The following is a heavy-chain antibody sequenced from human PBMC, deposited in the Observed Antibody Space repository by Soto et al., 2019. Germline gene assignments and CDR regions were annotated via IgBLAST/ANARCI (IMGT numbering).Heavy chain of an antibody. CDR2: IYYSGST. J-gene: IGHJ5*02. D-gene: IGHD6-13*01. Sequence: PSETLSLTCTVSGGSISSGGYYWSWIRQHPGKGLEWIGYIYYSGSTYYSPSLKSRVTISVDTSKNQFSLKLSSVTAADTAVYYCARVPAAAGTEWFDPWGQGTLVTVSS. CDR1: GGSISSGGYY. V-gene: IGHV4-31*02. CDR3: ARVPAAAGTEWFDP.